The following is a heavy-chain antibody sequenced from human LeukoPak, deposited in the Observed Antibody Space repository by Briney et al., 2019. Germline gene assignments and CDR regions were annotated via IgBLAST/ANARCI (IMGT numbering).Heavy chain of an antibody. CDR2: INPNSDNT. J-gene: IGHJ4*02. CDR1: GYTFTSYD. Sequence: ASVKVSCKASGYTFTSYDVNWVQQATGQGLEWMGWINPNSDNTGYAQKFQGRVTMTRNTSISTAYMELSSLRSEDTAVYYCARGPTYYDFWSGYSTLSSFDYWGQGTLVTVSS. D-gene: IGHD3-3*01. V-gene: IGHV1-8*01. CDR3: ARGPTYYDFWSGYSTLSSFDY.